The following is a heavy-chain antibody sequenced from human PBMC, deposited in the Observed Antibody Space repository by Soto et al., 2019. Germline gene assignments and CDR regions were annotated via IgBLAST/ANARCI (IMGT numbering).Heavy chain of an antibody. CDR1: GYTFTGYY. D-gene: IGHD6-19*01. CDR3: ARDREQWLELFDY. CDR2: INPNSGGT. J-gene: IGHJ4*02. Sequence: ASVKVSCKASGYTFTGYYMHGVRQAPGQGLEWMGWINPNSGGTNYAQKFQGRVTMTRDTSISTAYMELSRLRPDDTAVYYCARDREQWLELFDYWGQGTLVTVSS. V-gene: IGHV1-2*02.